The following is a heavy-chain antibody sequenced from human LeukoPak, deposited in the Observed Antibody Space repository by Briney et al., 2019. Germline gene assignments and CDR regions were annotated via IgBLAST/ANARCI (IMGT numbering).Heavy chain of an antibody. CDR1: GFAFSNAW. CDR3: TTESIYDLWSGYSEDFDY. D-gene: IGHD3-3*01. CDR2: IKSKTDGGTT. V-gene: IGHV3-15*01. J-gene: IGHJ4*02. Sequence: MSGGSLRLSCAASGFAFSNAWMSWVRQAPGKGLEWVGHIKSKTDGGTTDYAAPVKGRFSISRDDSKNTLYLQMNSLKTEDTAVYYCTTESIYDLWSGYSEDFDYWGQGTLVTVSS.